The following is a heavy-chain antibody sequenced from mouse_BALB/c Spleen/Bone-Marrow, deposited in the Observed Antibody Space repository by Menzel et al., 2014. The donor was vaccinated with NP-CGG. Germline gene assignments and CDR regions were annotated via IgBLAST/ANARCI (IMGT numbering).Heavy chain of an antibody. D-gene: IGHD4-1*02. J-gene: IGHJ4*01. CDR2: IWGGGST. V-gene: IGHV2-6-5*01. CDR1: GFSLTDSG. CDR3: AKLNWVYAMDY. Sequence: QVQLKESGPGLVAPSQSLSITCTVSGFSLTDSGVTWIRQPPGKGLEWLGIIWGGGSTFYTSSLRSRLNVSKDNSKSQDFLKMNSLQADDTAMYYCAKLNWVYAMDYWGQAASATVSS.